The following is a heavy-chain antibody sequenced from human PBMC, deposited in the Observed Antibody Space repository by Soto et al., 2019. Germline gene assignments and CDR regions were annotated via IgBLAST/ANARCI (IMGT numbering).Heavy chain of an antibody. V-gene: IGHV1-69*12. CDR2: IIPIFGTA. D-gene: IGHD3-10*01. Sequence: QVQLVQSGAEVKKPGSSVKVSCKASGGTFSSYAISWVRQAPGQGLEWMGGIIPIFGTANYAQKFQGRVTITAEESTSTAYMELSSLRSEDTAVYYCARGPESGVLPDTYYFDYWGQGTLVTVSS. J-gene: IGHJ4*02. CDR1: GGTFSSYA. CDR3: ARGPESGVLPDTYYFDY.